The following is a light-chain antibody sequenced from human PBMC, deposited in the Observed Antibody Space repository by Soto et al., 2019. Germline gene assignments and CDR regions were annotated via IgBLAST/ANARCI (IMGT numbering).Light chain of an antibody. CDR1: QSVSISY. Sequence: EIVLTQSPGTLSLSPGERATLSCRASQSVSISYLAWYQQRPGQTPRLLIYGASGRDTGIPGRFSGSGSGTDFTLTINRLEPEDFAVYYCQQYDSSPPFALTFGGGTKVDIK. CDR2: GAS. V-gene: IGKV3-20*01. J-gene: IGKJ4*01. CDR3: QQYDSSPPFALT.